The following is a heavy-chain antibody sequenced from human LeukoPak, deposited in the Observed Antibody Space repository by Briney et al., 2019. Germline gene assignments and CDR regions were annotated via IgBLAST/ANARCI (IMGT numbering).Heavy chain of an antibody. Sequence: ETLSLTCTVSGGSISNYYWSWIRQPPGKGLEWIGYISHSGSTNYSPSLKSRVTISLDTSKNQFSLKLSSVTAADTAVYYCAGHHPRNTVDFWGQGTLVTVSS. D-gene: IGHD2/OR15-2a*01. J-gene: IGHJ4*02. CDR3: AGHHPRNTVDF. CDR1: GGSISNYY. V-gene: IGHV4-59*08. CDR2: ISHSGST.